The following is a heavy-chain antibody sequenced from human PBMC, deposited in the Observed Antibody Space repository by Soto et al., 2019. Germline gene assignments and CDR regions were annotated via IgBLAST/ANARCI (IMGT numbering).Heavy chain of an antibody. V-gene: IGHV5-51*01. J-gene: IGHJ5*02. D-gene: IGHD6-25*01. CDR1: GYDFATYW. CDR3: ARGFTGSAGRFDP. CDR2: IYPKSSET. Sequence: PGESLKISCTGVGYDFATYWIAWVRQVPGKGLERMGSIYPKSSETLYRPFFRGHVTISADKSTNAAFLQWDKVRGSDSATYYCARGFTGSAGRFDPWGPGTQVTVSS.